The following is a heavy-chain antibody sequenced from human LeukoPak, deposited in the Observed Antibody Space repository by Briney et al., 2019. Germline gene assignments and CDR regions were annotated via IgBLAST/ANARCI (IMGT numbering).Heavy chain of an antibody. CDR1: GFTFSYYA. CDR3: TRDRDDDSSGSIDDALDI. Sequence: GGSLRLSCAASGFTFSYYAMHWVRQAPGKGLEWVSSISSTSSYIYNADSVKGRFTISRDNAENSLYLQMNSLRAEDTAVYYCTRDRDDDSSGSIDDALDIWGQGTMVTVSS. D-gene: IGHD3-22*01. V-gene: IGHV3-21*01. CDR2: ISSTSSYI. J-gene: IGHJ3*02.